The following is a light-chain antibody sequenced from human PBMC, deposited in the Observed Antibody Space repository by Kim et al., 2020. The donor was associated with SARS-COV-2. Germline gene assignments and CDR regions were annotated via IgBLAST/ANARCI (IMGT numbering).Light chain of an antibody. Sequence: ELTQPPSASGTPGQRVTISCSGSSSNIGSNYVYWYQQLPGTAPKLLIYRNNQRPSGVPDRFSGSKSGTSASLAISGLRSEDEADYYCAAWDDSLRVFGGGTKLTVL. CDR3: AAWDDSLRV. J-gene: IGLJ3*02. CDR2: RNN. V-gene: IGLV1-47*01. CDR1: SSNIGSNY.